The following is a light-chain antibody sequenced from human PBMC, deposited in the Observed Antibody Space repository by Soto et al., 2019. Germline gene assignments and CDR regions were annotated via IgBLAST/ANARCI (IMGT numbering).Light chain of an antibody. CDR1: ESVSRY. Sequence: EIVLTQSPATLSLSPGNRATLSCRASESVSRYLAWYQQKPGQAPRLLIYDASNRATGIPARFSGSGSGTDFTLPIPSLEPEDFAVYYCQQRSNWPSTFGGGTKVEIK. CDR3: QQRSNWPST. V-gene: IGKV3-11*01. J-gene: IGKJ4*01. CDR2: DAS.